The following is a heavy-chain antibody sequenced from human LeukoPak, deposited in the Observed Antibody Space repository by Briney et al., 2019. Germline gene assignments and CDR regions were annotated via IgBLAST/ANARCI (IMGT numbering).Heavy chain of an antibody. D-gene: IGHD6-13*01. CDR3: ARDSDSSSWFPGGY. CDR1: GFTFSDYY. Sequence: PGGSLRLSCAASGFTFSDYYMSWIRQAPGKGLEWISYIGSSGSPIYYADSVRGRFTISRDNAKNPLHLQMNSLRVEDTAVYYCARDSDSSSWFPGGYWGQGTLVTVSS. J-gene: IGHJ4*02. CDR2: IGSSGSPI. V-gene: IGHV3-11*01.